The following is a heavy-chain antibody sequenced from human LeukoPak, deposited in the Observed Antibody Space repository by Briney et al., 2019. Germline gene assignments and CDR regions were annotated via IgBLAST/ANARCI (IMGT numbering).Heavy chain of an antibody. Sequence: ASVKVSCKVSGYTLTELSMHWVRQAPGKGLEWMGGFGPEDGETIYAQKFQGRVTMTEDTSTDTAYMELSSLRSEDTAVYYCATITVATIIENWFDPWGQGTLVTVSS. V-gene: IGHV1-24*01. J-gene: IGHJ5*02. CDR3: ATITVATIIENWFDP. D-gene: IGHD5-12*01. CDR2: FGPEDGET. CDR1: GYTLTELS.